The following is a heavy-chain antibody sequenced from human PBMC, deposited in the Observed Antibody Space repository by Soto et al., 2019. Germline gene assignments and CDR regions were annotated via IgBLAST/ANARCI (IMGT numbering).Heavy chain of an antibody. J-gene: IGHJ6*02. V-gene: IGHV4-39*01. CDR2: IYYSGST. CDR3: ARSDRKYYYYGMDV. CDR1: GGSISSSSYY. Sequence: SETLSLTCTVSGGSISSSSYYWGWIRQPPGKGLEWIGSIYYSGSTYYNPSLKSRVTISVDTSKNQFSLKLSSVTAADTAVYYCARSDRKYYYYGMDVWGQGTTVTVSS.